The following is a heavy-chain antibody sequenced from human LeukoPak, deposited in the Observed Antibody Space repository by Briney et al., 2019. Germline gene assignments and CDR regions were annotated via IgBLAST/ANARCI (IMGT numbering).Heavy chain of an antibody. V-gene: IGHV4-30-4*01. CDR1: GGSISSGDYY. J-gene: IGHJ4*02. D-gene: IGHD2-15*01. CDR2: IYYSGST. CDR3: ARNVVVVADEYYFDY. Sequence: SETLSLTCTVSGGSISSGDYYWSWLRQPPGKGLEWIGYIYYSGSTYYNPSLKSRVTISVDTSKNQFSLKLSSVTAADTAVYYCARNVVVVADEYYFDYWGQGTLVTVSS.